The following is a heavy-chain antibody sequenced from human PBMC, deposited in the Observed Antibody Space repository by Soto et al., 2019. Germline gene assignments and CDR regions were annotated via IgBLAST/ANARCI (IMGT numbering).Heavy chain of an antibody. Sequence: EVQLVESGGGLVQPGGSLRLSCAASGFTFSSYSMNWVHQAPGKGLEWVSYISSSSSTIYYADSVKGRFTISRDNAKNSLYLQMNSLRDEDTAVYYCARDKGGCISTSCYEYYYYGMDVWGQGTTVTVSS. J-gene: IGHJ6*02. CDR3: ARDKGGCISTSCYEYYYYGMDV. CDR2: ISSSSSTI. V-gene: IGHV3-48*02. CDR1: GFTFSSYS. D-gene: IGHD2-2*01.